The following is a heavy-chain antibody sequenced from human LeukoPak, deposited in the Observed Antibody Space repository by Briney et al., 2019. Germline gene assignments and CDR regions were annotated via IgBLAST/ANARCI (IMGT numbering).Heavy chain of an antibody. V-gene: IGHV4-39*01. CDR1: GGSITSGSYY. J-gene: IGHJ5*02. CDR2: IYYSGST. CDR3: ARLYYDSRGYYWFDR. Sequence: SETLSLTCTVSGGSITSGSYYWGWIRQPPGKGLEWIGSIYYSGSTYYNPPLKSRVTISVDRSKNQFSLKLSSVTAADTAVYYCARLYYDSRGYYWFDRWGQGTLVTVSS. D-gene: IGHD3-22*01.